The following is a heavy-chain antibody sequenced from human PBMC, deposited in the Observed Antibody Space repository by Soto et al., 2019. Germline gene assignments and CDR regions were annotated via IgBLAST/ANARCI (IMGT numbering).Heavy chain of an antibody. D-gene: IGHD2-15*01. CDR3: AHRVDYRGSWNTVYFDY. J-gene: IGHJ4*02. V-gene: IGHV2-5*02. CDR1: GFSLSTTGVA. Sequence: QITLKESGPTLVKPTQTLTLTCSFSGFSLSTTGVAVGWIRQPPGKALECLVLIYWDDDKRYSPSLKSRLTITRDTSKNQVVLTMTDMDPVDTATYYCAHRVDYRGSWNTVYFDYWGQGTLVTVSS. CDR2: IYWDDDK.